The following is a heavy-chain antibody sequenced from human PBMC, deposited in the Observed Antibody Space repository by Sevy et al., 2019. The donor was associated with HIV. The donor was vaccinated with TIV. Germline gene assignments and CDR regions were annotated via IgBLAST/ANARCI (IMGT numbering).Heavy chain of an antibody. J-gene: IGHJ1*01. D-gene: IGHD1-1*01. CDR1: GVTFSSYG. CDR2: ISYDGSKK. Sequence: GGSLRLSCAASGVTFSSYGIHWVRQAPGKGLEWVAVISYDGSKKNHAESMKGRFTISRDNSKNTLYLQMNSLRGEDTAVYYCALERLSSNVAEYFQNWGQGTLVTVSS. CDR3: ALERLSSNVAEYFQN. V-gene: IGHV3-30*03.